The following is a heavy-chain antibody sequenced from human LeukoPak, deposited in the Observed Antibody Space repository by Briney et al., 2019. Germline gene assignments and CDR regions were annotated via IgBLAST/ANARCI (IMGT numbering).Heavy chain of an antibody. CDR2: INHSGST. J-gene: IGHJ5*02. D-gene: IGHD3-3*01. V-gene: IGHV4-34*01. CDR3: ASSRTIFGNWFDP. Sequence: RTGGSLRLSCAASGFTFSSYWVSWVRQAPGKGLEWIGEINHSGSTNYNPSLKSRVTISVDTSKNQFSLKLSSVTAADTAVYYCASSRTIFGNWFDPWGQGTLVTVSS. CDR1: GFTFSSYW.